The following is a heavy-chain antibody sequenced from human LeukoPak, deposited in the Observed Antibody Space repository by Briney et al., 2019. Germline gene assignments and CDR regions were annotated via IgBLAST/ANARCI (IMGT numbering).Heavy chain of an antibody. CDR1: GFTFSSYA. D-gene: IGHD3-3*01. Sequence: GGSLGLSCAASGFTFSSYAMSWVRQAPGKGLEWVSAISGSGGSTYYADSVKGRFTISRDNSKNTLYLQMNSLRAEDTAVYYCAKDLAYYDFWSGYYKAMYFDYWGQGTLVTVSS. J-gene: IGHJ4*02. V-gene: IGHV3-23*01. CDR3: AKDLAYYDFWSGYYKAMYFDY. CDR2: ISGSGGST.